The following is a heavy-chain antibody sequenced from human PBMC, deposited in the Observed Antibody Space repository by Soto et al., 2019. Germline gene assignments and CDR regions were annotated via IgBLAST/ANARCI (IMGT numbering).Heavy chain of an antibody. CDR2: ISAYNGNT. CDR3: ARATGTGIWYYGMDV. CDR1: GYTFTSYG. V-gene: IGHV1-18*04. J-gene: IGHJ6*02. D-gene: IGHD1-1*01. Sequence: ASVKVSCKASGYTFTSYGISWVRQAPGQGLEWMGWISAYNGNTNYAQKLQGRVTMTTDTSTSTAYMELRSLRSDDTAVYYCARATGTGIWYYGMDVWGQGNTVTVSS.